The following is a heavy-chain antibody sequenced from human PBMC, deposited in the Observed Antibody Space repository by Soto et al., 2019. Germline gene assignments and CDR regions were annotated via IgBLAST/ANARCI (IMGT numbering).Heavy chain of an antibody. Sequence: EVQLVESGGGLVQPGRSLRLSCAASGFTFDDYAMHWVRQAPGKGLEWVSGISWDSVAIGYADSVKGRVTTSRDNAKSSLYLQINSLRDEDTALYFCAKDMAASLGVVAATSRFFQHWGQGTLVTVSS. CDR3: AKDMAASLGVVAATSRFFQH. V-gene: IGHV3-9*01. CDR1: GFTFDDYA. D-gene: IGHD2-15*01. J-gene: IGHJ1*01. CDR2: ISWDSVAI.